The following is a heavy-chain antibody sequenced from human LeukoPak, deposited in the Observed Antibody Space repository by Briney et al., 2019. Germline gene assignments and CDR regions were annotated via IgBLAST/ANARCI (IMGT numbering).Heavy chain of an antibody. D-gene: IGHD3-22*01. Sequence: SETLSLTCTVSGGSISGSSYYWGWIRQPPGKGLEWIGSIYYSGSTYYNPSLKSRVTISVDTSKNQFSLKLSSVTAADTAVYYCARLLGYYDSSGYYDDSTLDYWGQGTLVTVSS. CDR3: ARLLGYYDSSGYYDDSTLDY. V-gene: IGHV4-39*01. J-gene: IGHJ4*02. CDR1: GGSISGSSYY. CDR2: IYYSGST.